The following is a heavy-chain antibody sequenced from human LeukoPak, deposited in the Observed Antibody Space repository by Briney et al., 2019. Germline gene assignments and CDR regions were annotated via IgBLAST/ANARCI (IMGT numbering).Heavy chain of an antibody. CDR1: GFTFSSYA. CDR2: ISYDGSNK. J-gene: IGHJ4*02. D-gene: IGHD6-19*01. V-gene: IGHV3-30-3*01. Sequence: PGGSLRLSCVASGFTFSSYAMHWVRQAPGKGLEWVAVISYDGSNKYYADSVKGRFTISRDNSKNTLYLQMNSLRAEDTAVYYCARGRRGAYSSGWYGAYYFDYWGQGTLVTVSS. CDR3: ARGRRGAYSSGWYGAYYFDY.